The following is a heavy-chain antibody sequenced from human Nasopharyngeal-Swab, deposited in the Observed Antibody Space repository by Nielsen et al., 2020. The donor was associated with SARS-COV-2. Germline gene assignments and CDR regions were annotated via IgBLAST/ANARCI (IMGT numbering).Heavy chain of an antibody. Sequence: GGSLRLSCAASGFTLSDYYLSWIRQAPGEGLEWVVYLNSNNSYTNYADSVKGRLTISRDNAKNSLYLQMNSLRAEDTAVYYCAREGDSGAANYCAFDIWGQGTMVTVSS. CDR2: LNSNNSYT. CDR3: AREGDSGAANYCAFDI. D-gene: IGHD4/OR15-4a*01. J-gene: IGHJ3*02. V-gene: IGHV3-11*06. CDR1: GFTLSDYY.